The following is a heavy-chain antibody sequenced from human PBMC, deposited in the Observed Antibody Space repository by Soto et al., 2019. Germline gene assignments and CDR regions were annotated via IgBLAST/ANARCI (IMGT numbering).Heavy chain of an antibody. CDR2: IYWDGES. V-gene: IGHV2-5*02. D-gene: IGHD1-1*01. Sequence: QITLKEAGPTLVKPTEPLTLSCTFSGISFTTTRMGVGWTRQPPGKALEWLAIIYWDGESPYNPLLRRRLTLTEDTSKNQVVLTMTNMDPKDTATYYCAHRDSTGTTTYFDSWGQGIPVTVAS. CDR3: AHRDSTGTTTYFDS. CDR1: GISFTTTRMG. J-gene: IGHJ4*02.